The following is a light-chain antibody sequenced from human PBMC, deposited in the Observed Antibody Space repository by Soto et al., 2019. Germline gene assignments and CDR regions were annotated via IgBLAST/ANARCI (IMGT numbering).Light chain of an antibody. V-gene: IGKV3D-20*02. Sequence: VLTQSPGTLSLSPGERATLSCRASQSVSSSYLAWYQQQPGQAQRLLIYDASNRATGIPARFSGSGSGTDFTLTISSLETEDFAVYYCQQRGNRPPWTFGQGTKVDIK. CDR3: QQRGNRPPWT. J-gene: IGKJ1*01. CDR2: DAS. CDR1: QSVSSSY.